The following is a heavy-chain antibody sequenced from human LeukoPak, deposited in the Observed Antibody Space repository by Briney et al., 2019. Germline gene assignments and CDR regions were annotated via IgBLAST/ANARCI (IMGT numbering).Heavy chain of an antibody. CDR3: ARAPFFYGDSYFDY. Sequence: GGSLRLSCAASGFTFSSYSMNWVRQAPGKGLEWVSSVSSSSSYIYYADSVKGRFTISRDNAKNSLYLQMNSLRAEDTAVYYCARAPFFYGDSYFDYWGQGTLVTVSS. D-gene: IGHD4-17*01. V-gene: IGHV3-21*01. J-gene: IGHJ4*02. CDR1: GFTFSSYS. CDR2: VSSSSSYI.